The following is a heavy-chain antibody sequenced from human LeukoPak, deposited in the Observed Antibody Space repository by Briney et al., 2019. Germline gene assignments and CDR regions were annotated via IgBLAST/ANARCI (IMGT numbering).Heavy chain of an antibody. CDR2: IYYSGST. D-gene: IGHD3-10*01. CDR3: ARGGSGSYYTIPFDY. V-gene: IGHV4-39*07. Sequence: PSETLSLTCTVSGGSISSSSYYWGWIRQPPGKGLEWIGSIYYSGSTYYNPSLKSRVTISVDTSKNQFSLKLSSVTAADTAVYYCARGGSGSYYTIPFDYWGQGTLVTVSS. J-gene: IGHJ4*02. CDR1: GGSISSSSYY.